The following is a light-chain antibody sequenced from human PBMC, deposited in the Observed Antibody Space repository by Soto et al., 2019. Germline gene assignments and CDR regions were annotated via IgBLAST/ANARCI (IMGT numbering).Light chain of an antibody. CDR1: HRVSSNY. V-gene: IGKV3-20*01. Sequence: EIVLTPSPGTLSLSPGERATLSCRSSHRVSSNYLAWYQQKPGQAPRLLIYDVSSSDTGIPDRFSGSGSGNDFTLTSSRLEPVDSAVYSCQQYGISPTFGQGTKVEIK. CDR3: QQYGISPT. J-gene: IGKJ1*01. CDR2: DVS.